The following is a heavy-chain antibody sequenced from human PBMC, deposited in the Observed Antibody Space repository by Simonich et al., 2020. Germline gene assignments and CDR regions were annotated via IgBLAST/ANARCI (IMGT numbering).Heavy chain of an antibody. V-gene: IGHV3-7*01. CDR2: KKQDGREK. CDR1: GFTFSSYW. J-gene: IGHJ4*02. D-gene: IGHD3-10*01. CDR3: ARDREVYGSGSYYNY. Sequence: EVQLVESGGGLVQPGGSRRLSCAASGFTFSSYWMGWLRQAQGKGLECVAKKKQDGREKYYVDSVNGGFTISRENAKNSLYLQMNSLRAEDTAVYYCARDREVYGSGSYYNYWGQGTLVTVSS.